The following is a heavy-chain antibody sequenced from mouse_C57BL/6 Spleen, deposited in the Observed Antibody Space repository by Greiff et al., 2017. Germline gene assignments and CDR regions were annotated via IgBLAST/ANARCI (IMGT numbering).Heavy chain of an antibody. CDR3: ARKSYYDYDDYAMDY. Sequence: QVQLKQPGAELVKPGASVKLSCKASGYTFTSYWMHWVKQRPGRGLGWIGRIDPNSGGTKYNEKFKSKATLTVDKPSSTAYMQLSSLTSEDSAVYYCARKSYYDYDDYAMDYWGQGTSVTVSS. CDR2: IDPNSGGT. CDR1: GYTFTSYW. D-gene: IGHD2-4*01. V-gene: IGHV1-72*01. J-gene: IGHJ4*01.